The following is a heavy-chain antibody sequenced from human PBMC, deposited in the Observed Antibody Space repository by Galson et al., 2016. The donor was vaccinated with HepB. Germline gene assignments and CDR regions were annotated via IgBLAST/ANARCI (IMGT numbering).Heavy chain of an antibody. CDR2: ISGGGGST. CDR3: AQGGFYDFWSGYYGNKFDY. V-gene: IGHV3-23*01. J-gene: IGHJ4*02. D-gene: IGHD3-3*01. Sequence: SLRLSCAASGFTFSNSAMSWVRQIPGKGLEWVSGISGGGGSTYYADSVKGRFAISRDNFKNTVSLQMDSLRAEDTAIYYCAQGGFYDFWSGYYGNKFDYWGQGTLVTVSS. CDR1: GFTFSNSA.